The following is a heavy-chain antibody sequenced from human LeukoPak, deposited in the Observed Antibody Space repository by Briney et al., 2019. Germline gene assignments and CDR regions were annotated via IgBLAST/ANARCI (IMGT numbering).Heavy chain of an antibody. CDR2: IYYSGST. D-gene: IGHD6-19*01. V-gene: IGHV4-31*03. J-gene: IGHJ6*02. CDR1: GGSISSGGYY. CDR3: ARVSPVAGDGYYYYGMDV. Sequence: SETLSLTCTVSGGSISSGGYYWSWIRQHPGKGLEWIGYIYYSGSTYYNPSLKSRVTISVDTSKNQFSLKLSSVTAADTAVYYCARVSPVAGDGYYYYGMDVWAKGPRSPSP.